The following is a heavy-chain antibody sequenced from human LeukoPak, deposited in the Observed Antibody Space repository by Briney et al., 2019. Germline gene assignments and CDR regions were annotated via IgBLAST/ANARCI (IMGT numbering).Heavy chain of an antibody. CDR2: IHYSGSS. D-gene: IGHD2-21*02. CDR1: SGSISSYY. Sequence: SETLSLTCTVSSGSISSYYWTWIRQPPGKGLEWIGYIHYSGSSRSHPSLNSRVTMSVDTSKSQFSLKLTSVTAADTAVYYCARGRRTAVVTDFDYWGQGTLVTVSS. J-gene: IGHJ4*02. CDR3: ARGRRTAVVTDFDY. V-gene: IGHV4-59*01.